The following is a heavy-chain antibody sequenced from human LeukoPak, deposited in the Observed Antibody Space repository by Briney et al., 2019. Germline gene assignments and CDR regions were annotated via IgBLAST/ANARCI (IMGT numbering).Heavy chain of an antibody. CDR3: VRDGSSWSFDY. J-gene: IGHJ4*02. CDR2: INNAGSST. D-gene: IGHD6-13*01. Sequence: PGGSLRLSCAASGFAFSSYWMFWVRQVPGKGLVWVSHINNAGSSTGYADSVKRRFTISRDNAKNTLYLQMNSLRAEDTAVYYCVRDGSSWSFDYWGQGTLVTVSS. CDR1: GFAFSSYW. V-gene: IGHV3-74*01.